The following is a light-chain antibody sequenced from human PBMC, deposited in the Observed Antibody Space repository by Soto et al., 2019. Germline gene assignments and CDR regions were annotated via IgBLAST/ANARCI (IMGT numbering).Light chain of an antibody. V-gene: IGKV3-20*01. Sequence: EIVLTQSPDTLSLAPGERATLSCRASQTVTSGYLAWYQQKTGQAPRLLISGASSRATGIPDRFSGSGSGTDFTLTISRLEPEDFATYYRKQYNTYSACGQGTKGDIK. CDR2: GAS. CDR1: QTVTSGY. CDR3: KQYNTYSA. J-gene: IGKJ1*01.